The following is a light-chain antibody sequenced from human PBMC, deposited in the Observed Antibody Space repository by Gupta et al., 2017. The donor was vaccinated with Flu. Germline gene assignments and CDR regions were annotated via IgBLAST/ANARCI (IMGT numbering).Light chain of an antibody. V-gene: IGKV1-39*01. CDR2: DTS. CDR3: QHGDNIPRT. Sequence: DIQITLSPSSLSASIGDRVTITCRASQNIMKYLSWYQQKAGKAPELLIYDTSGVQSGVSSRFSGSGSGTEFTLSISKLQPKDFATYYCQHGDNIPRTFGQGTTVEIK. CDR1: QNIMKY. J-gene: IGKJ1*01.